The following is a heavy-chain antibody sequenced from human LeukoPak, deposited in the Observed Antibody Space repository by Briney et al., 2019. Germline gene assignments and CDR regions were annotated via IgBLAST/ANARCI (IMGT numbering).Heavy chain of an antibody. CDR1: GYTLTELS. Sequence: ASVKVSCKVSGYTLTELSMHWVRQAPGKGLEWMGGFDPEDGEIIYAQKFQGRVTMTEDTSTDTAYMELSSLRSEDTAVYYCATWSGSYFEGDLDYWGQGTLVTVSS. J-gene: IGHJ4*02. CDR2: FDPEDGEI. D-gene: IGHD1-26*01. V-gene: IGHV1-24*01. CDR3: ATWSGSYFEGDLDY.